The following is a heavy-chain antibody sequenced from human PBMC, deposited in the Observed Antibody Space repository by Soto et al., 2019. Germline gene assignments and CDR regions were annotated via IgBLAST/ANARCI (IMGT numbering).Heavy chain of an antibody. CDR1: GYTFTSYA. D-gene: IGHD6-13*01. CDR3: ARGYSHDY. Sequence: ASVKVSCKASGYTFTSYAMHWVRQAPGQRLEWMGWINAGSGNTKYSQKFQGRVTITRDTSASTAYMELSSLRSEDTAVYYCARGYSHDYWGQGTLVTVSS. J-gene: IGHJ4*02. CDR2: INAGSGNT. V-gene: IGHV1-3*01.